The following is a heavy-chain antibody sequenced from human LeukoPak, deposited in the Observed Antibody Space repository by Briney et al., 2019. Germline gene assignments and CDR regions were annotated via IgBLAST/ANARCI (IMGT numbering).Heavy chain of an antibody. CDR2: IYYSGST. J-gene: IGHJ4*02. Sequence: PSETLSLTCTVSGGSISSSSYYWGWIRQPPGKGLEWIGSIYYSGSTYYNPSLKSRVTISVDTSKNQFSLKLSSVTAADTAMYYCGRDVGTYKEFWSGYGDWGLGTLVIVSS. V-gene: IGHV4-39*02. D-gene: IGHD3-3*01. CDR1: GGSISSSSYY. CDR3: GRDVGTYKEFWSGYGD.